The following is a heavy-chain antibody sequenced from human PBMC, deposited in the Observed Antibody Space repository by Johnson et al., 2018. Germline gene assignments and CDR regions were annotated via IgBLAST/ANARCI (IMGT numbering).Heavy chain of an antibody. D-gene: IGHD4-11*01. CDR2: ISYDGSNK. J-gene: IGHJ3*02. CDR3: AKGSSNYPYDAFDI. Sequence: VQLVESGGGVVQPGRSLRLSCAASGFTFSSYGMHWVRQAPGKGLEWVAVISYDGSNKYYADSVKGRFTISRDNSKNTLYLQMNSLTAEDTAVYYCAKGSSNYPYDAFDIWGQGTMVTVSS. CDR1: GFTFSSYG. V-gene: IGHV3-30*18.